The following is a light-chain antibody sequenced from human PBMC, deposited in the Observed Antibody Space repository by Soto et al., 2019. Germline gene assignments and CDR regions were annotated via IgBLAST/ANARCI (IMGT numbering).Light chain of an antibody. CDR3: QQYQTYST. CDR1: QSISSY. Sequence: DIQMTQSPSSLSDYVVDRVTITCRASQSISSYLNWYQQKPGKAPKLLIYAASSLQSGVPSRFSGSGSGTESTLTIRSLKPDDFATYFCQQYQTYSTFGQGTRLEIK. V-gene: IGKV1-39*01. J-gene: IGKJ5*01. CDR2: AAS.